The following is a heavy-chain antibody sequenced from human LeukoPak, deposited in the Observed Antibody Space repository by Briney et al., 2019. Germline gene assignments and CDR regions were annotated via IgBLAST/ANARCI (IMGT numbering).Heavy chain of an antibody. V-gene: IGHV1-8*01. J-gene: IGHJ3*02. CDR3: ARSSGKRADAFDI. D-gene: IGHD1-26*01. CDR1: GYTFTSYD. CDR2: MNPNSGNT. Sequence: ASVKVSCKASGYTFTSYDINWVRQATGQGLEWMGWMNPNSGNTGYAQKFQGRVTMTRNTSISTAYMELSRLRSDDTAVYYCARSSGKRADAFDIWGQGTMVTVSS.